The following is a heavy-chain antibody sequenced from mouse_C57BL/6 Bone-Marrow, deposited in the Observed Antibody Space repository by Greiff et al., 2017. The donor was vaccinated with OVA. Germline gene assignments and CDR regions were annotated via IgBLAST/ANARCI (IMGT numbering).Heavy chain of an antibody. CDR1: GYTFTSYW. J-gene: IGHJ3*01. D-gene: IGHD2-3*01. V-gene: IGHV1-72*01. Sequence: VKLQQPGAELVKPGASVKLSCKASGYTFTSYWMHWVKQRPGRGLEWIGRIDPNSGGTKCNEKFKSKATLTVDKPSSTAYMQLSSLTSEDAAVYYCARRCGYYVSWFAYWGQGTLVTVSA. CDR3: ARRCGYYVSWFAY. CDR2: IDPNSGGT.